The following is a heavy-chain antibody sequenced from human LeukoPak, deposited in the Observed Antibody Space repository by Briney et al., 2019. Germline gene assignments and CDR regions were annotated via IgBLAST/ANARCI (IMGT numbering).Heavy chain of an antibody. CDR2: IIPIFGTA. J-gene: IGHJ4*02. V-gene: IGHV1-69*13. CDR3: ARFSLTGDRRGYFDY. D-gene: IGHD7-27*01. CDR1: GGTFSSYA. Sequence: ASVKVSCKASGGTFSSYAISWVRQAPGQGLEWMGGIIPIFGTANYAQKFQGRVTITADESTSTAYMELSSLRSEDTAVYYCARFSLTGDRRGYFDYWGQGTLVTVSS.